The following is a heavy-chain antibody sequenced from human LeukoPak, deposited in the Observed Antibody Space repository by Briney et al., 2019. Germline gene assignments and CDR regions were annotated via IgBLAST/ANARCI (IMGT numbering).Heavy chain of an antibody. Sequence: GASVKVSCKASGGTFSSYAISWVRQAPGQGLEWMGGIIPIFGTANYAQKFQGRVTITTDESTSTAYMELSSLRSEDTAVYYCARSGDSTEDAFDIWGQGTMVTVSS. J-gene: IGHJ3*02. D-gene: IGHD3-10*01. CDR2: IIPIFGTA. CDR1: GGTFSSYA. CDR3: ARSGDSTEDAFDI. V-gene: IGHV1-69*05.